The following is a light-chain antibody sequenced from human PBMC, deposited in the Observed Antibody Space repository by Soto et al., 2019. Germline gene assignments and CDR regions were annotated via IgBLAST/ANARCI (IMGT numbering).Light chain of an antibody. CDR2: DAS. J-gene: IGKJ4*01. Sequence: DIQLTQSPSFLSASIGDRVTITCRASQDFSNFLAWYQQKPGRAPKLLMYDASTLQSGVPPRFSGSGSGTEFTLTISSLQPEDFATYYCQQLYSFPLTFGGGTKVEIK. CDR3: QQLYSFPLT. V-gene: IGKV1-9*01. CDR1: QDFSNF.